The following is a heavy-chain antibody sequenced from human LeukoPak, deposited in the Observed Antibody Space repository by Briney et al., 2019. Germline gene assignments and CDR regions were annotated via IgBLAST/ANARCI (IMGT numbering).Heavy chain of an antibody. D-gene: IGHD2-15*01. CDR2: IYTSGST. CDR3: ARGGGRTNYYFDY. J-gene: IGHJ4*02. V-gene: IGHV4-61*02. CDR1: GGSISSGSYY. Sequence: NSSETLSLTCTVSGGSISSGSYYWSWIRQPAGKGLEWIGRIYTSGSTNYNPSLKSRVTISVDTSKGQFSLNLSSVTAADTAVYYCARGGGRTNYYFDYWGQGALVTVSS.